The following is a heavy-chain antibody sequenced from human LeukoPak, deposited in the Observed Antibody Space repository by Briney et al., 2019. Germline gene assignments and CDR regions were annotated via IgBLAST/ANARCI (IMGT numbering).Heavy chain of an antibody. D-gene: IGHD6-19*01. J-gene: IGHJ6*03. CDR1: RFTFSSYS. CDR3: ARASQQWLAGNYYYFMDV. CDR2: IRSGSSTM. Sequence: GGSLRLSCAASRFTFSSYSMNWVRPAPGKGLEWVSYIRSGSSTMYYADSVKGRFTISRDNAKNSLYLQMNSLRADDTAVYYCARASQQWLAGNYYYFMDVWGKGTTVTVSS. V-gene: IGHV3-48*01.